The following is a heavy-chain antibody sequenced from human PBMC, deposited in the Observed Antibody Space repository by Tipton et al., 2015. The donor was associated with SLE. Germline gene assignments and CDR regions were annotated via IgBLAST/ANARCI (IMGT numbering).Heavy chain of an antibody. J-gene: IGHJ4*02. Sequence: LRLSCTVSGGSISSFSWTWIRQPPGKGLEWMGYIYNSVPGNYNPSLKSRLTISVDTSKNQFSLKLTSVTAADTADYYCARVTHSCSGGRCYGFFFEYWGQGFLGTVSS. V-gene: IGHV4-59*01. CDR3: ARVTHSCSGGRCYGFFFEY. D-gene: IGHD2-15*01. CDR1: GGSISSFS. CDR2: IYNSVPG.